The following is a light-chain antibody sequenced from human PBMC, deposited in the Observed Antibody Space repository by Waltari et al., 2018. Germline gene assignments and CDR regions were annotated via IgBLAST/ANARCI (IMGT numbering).Light chain of an antibody. CDR1: YSGAKY. V-gene: IGLV3-1*01. J-gene: IGLJ2*01. Sequence: SYELTQPPSVSVSPGQTASPPCPGDYSGAKYACWYQQTPGQSPVLVIYQDSKRPSGIPERFSGSNSGNTATLTISGTQAMDEADYYCQAWDSSTAVFGGGTKLTVL. CDR3: QAWDSSTAV. CDR2: QDS.